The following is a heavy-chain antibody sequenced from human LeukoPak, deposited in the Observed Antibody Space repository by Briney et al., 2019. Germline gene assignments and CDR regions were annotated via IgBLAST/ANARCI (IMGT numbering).Heavy chain of an antibody. J-gene: IGHJ3*02. Sequence: GASVKVSCKVSGYTLTELSMHWVRQAPGKGLEWMGGLDPEDDETIYAQKFQGRVTMTEDTSTDTAYMELSSLRSEGTAVYYCATDHGGYCSSTSCSDVFDIWGQGTMVSVSS. V-gene: IGHV1-24*01. D-gene: IGHD2-2*01. CDR1: GYTLTELS. CDR3: ATDHGGYCSSTSCSDVFDI. CDR2: LDPEDDET.